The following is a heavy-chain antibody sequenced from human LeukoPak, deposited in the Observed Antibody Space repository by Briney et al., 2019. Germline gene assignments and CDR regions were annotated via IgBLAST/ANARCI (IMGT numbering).Heavy chain of an antibody. V-gene: IGHV4-34*01. CDR2: INHSGST. J-gene: IGHJ4*02. D-gene: IGHD3-22*01. CDR3: ARELREYYYDSSGYSDY. Sequence: PSETLSLTCAVYGGSFSGYYWSWIRQPPGKGLEWIGEINHSGSTNYNPSLKSRVTISVDTSKNQFSLKLSSVTAADTAVYYCARELREYYYDSSGYSDYWGQGTLVTVSS. CDR1: GGSFSGYY.